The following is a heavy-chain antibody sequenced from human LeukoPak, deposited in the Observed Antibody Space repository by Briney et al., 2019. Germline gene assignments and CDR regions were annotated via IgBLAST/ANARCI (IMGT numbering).Heavy chain of an antibody. D-gene: IGHD2-2*01. CDR2: ISVSGGTT. Sequence: GGSLRLSCEASGFTFSTYAMSWVSQAPGKGLEWVSGISVSGGTTYYADSVKGRFTISRDNAKTSLYLQINSLRVEDTAVYYCARALYYSNYLGYWGQGTLVSVSS. CDR3: ARALYYSNYLGY. J-gene: IGHJ4*02. CDR1: GFTFSTYA. V-gene: IGHV3-23*01.